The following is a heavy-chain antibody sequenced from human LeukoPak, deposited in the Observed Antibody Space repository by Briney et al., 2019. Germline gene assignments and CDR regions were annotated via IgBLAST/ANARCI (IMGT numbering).Heavy chain of an antibody. V-gene: IGHV3-15*01. Sequence: GGSLRLSCTASGFTFSNAWMNWVRQAPGKGLEWVGRMKSKADGGTTDYGAPVKGRSTISRDDSKNTLYLEMKSLKTEDTAVYYCTTAPYHLSLPSYYSYMDVWGKGTTVTVSS. CDR1: GFTFSNAW. J-gene: IGHJ6*03. CDR2: MKSKADGGTT. CDR3: TTAPYHLSLPSYYSYMDV.